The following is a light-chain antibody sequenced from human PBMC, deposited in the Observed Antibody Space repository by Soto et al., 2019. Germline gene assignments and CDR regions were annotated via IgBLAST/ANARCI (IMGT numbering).Light chain of an antibody. CDR3: QQYNSYSIT. J-gene: IGKJ5*01. CDR2: TAS. CDR1: QIITSW. Sequence: DIQMTQSPSTLSASVGDRVTITCRASQIITSWLALYQQKPGKAHNVLCYTASTLENGVPSRFRGSGSGTDCTLTISSLQPDDFATYYCQQYNSYSITFGQWTRLDIK. V-gene: IGKV1-5*03.